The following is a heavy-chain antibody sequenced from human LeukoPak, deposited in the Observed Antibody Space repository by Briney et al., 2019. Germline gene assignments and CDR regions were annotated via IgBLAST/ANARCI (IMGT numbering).Heavy chain of an antibody. V-gene: IGHV1-69*05. CDR2: IIPIFGTA. Sequence: ASVRVSCRASGGTFSSYAIGWVPQAPGQGLEWMGGIIPIFGTANYAQKFQGRVTITTDESTSTAYMELSSLRSGDTAVYYCASDYYDSSGYYRFDPWGQGTLLTVSS. CDR3: ASDYYDSSGYYRFDP. D-gene: IGHD3-22*01. CDR1: GGTFSSYA. J-gene: IGHJ5*02.